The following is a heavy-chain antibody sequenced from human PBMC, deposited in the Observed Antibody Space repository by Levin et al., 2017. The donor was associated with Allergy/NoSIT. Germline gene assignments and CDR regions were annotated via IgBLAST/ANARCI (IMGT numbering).Heavy chain of an antibody. CDR3: ANYRAGSMFDY. D-gene: IGHD3-10*01. J-gene: IGHJ4*02. Sequence: SETLSLTCSVSGDSITRSGYYWGWIRRPPGKGLEWIGSIYNDGSPQYNPSLKSRVTISLETSNNQFSLNLWSVTAADTAVYYCANYRAGSMFDYWGQGTLVTVSS. CDR2: IYNDGSP. V-gene: IGHV4-39*07. CDR1: GDSITRSGYY.